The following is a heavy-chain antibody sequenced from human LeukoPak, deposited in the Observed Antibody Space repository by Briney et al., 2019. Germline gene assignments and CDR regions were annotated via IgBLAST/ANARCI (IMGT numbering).Heavy chain of an antibody. CDR3: AVQVFGVANIFDY. D-gene: IGHD3-3*01. CDR1: GFTFSSYW. CDR2: IKQDGSEK. V-gene: IGHV3-7*03. J-gene: IGHJ4*02. Sequence: PGGSLRLSCAASGFTFSSYWMSWVRQAPGKGLEWVANIKQDGSEKYYVDSVKGRFTISRDNAKNSLYLQMNSLRAEDTAVYYCAVQVFGVANIFDYWGQGTLVTVPS.